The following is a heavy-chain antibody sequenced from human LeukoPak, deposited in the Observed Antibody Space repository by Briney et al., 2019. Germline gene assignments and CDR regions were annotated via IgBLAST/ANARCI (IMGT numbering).Heavy chain of an antibody. J-gene: IGHJ6*02. D-gene: IGHD3-3*01. Sequence: GGSLRLSCVASGFTFSSYGMHWVRQAPGKGLEWVAGISYDGSNKYYADSVKGRFTISRDNSKNTLYLQMNSLRAEDTAVYYCATMGGIFRPGDVWGQGTTVTVSS. CDR2: ISYDGSNK. CDR1: GFTFSSYG. CDR3: ATMGGIFRPGDV. V-gene: IGHV3-30*03.